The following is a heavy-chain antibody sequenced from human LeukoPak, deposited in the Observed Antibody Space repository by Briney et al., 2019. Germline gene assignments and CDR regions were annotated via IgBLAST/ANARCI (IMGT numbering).Heavy chain of an antibody. CDR3: ARGNYYYDSSGYYPVPDY. Sequence: VASVKVSCKTAEYTFTSYAIHWVRLAPGQRLEWMGWIYPANGDTKYSQKFQDRVTITRDTSASTAYMELSSLRSEDTAMYYCARGNYYYDSSGYYPVPDYWGQGTLVTVSS. J-gene: IGHJ4*02. D-gene: IGHD3-22*01. CDR2: IYPANGDT. V-gene: IGHV1-3*01. CDR1: EYTFTSYA.